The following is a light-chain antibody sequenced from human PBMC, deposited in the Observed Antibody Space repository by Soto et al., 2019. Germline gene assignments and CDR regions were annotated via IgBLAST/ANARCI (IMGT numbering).Light chain of an antibody. V-gene: IGKV1-39*01. CDR2: AAS. J-gene: IGKJ1*01. Sequence: DIQMTQAPSSLPASVGDRVTITCRASQTIGNYLNWYQQRPGKAPNLLISAASTLQSGVPSRFSGSGSGTEFTLTISSLQPDDSATYYCQQYNRYSTLGQGTKVDIK. CDR1: QTIGNY. CDR3: QQYNRYST.